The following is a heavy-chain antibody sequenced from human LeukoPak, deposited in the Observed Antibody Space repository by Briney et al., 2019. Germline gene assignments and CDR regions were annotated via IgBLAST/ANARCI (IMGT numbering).Heavy chain of an antibody. Sequence: PGGSLRLSCAASRFTFSDYSMNWVRQAPGKGLEWVSYISSSSSTIYYADSVKGRFTISRDNAKNSLYLQMNSLRAEDTAVYYCARDGRDYDILTGYYGPTYADYWGQGTLVTVSS. V-gene: IGHV3-48*01. CDR3: ARDGRDYDILTGYYGPTYADY. CDR1: RFTFSDYS. D-gene: IGHD3-9*01. J-gene: IGHJ4*02. CDR2: ISSSSSTI.